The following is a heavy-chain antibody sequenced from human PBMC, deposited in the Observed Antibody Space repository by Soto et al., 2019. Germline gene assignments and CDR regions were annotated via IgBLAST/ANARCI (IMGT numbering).Heavy chain of an antibody. CDR1: GFTFSSFG. V-gene: IGHV3-33*01. D-gene: IGHD3-3*01. CDR3: ARDASYYSLWSGYYHSRNGMDV. CDR2: IWYDGSKK. J-gene: IGHJ6*02. Sequence: QVQVVESGGGVVQPGRSLRLSCAASGFTFSSFGMHWVRQAPGKGLEWVSLIWYDGSKKSYGDSVKGRFTISRDNSRNTVYLQMNSLRADDTAVYYCARDASYYSLWSGYYHSRNGMDVVGQGTTVTVSS.